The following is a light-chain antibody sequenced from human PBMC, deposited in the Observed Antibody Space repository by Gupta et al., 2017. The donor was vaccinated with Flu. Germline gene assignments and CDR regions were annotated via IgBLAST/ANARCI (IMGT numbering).Light chain of an antibody. CDR2: WAS. CDR1: QSVLYSSNNKNY. Sequence: DIVMTQSPDSLAVSLGERATINCKSSQSVLYSSNNKNYLAWYQQKPGQPPKLLIYWASTRESGVNDRFSGSGSGTDFTRTSSSMQAEDVEGYDGQPSSTFGHGTKVDIK. V-gene: IGKV4-1*01. J-gene: IGKJ3*01. CDR3: QPSST.